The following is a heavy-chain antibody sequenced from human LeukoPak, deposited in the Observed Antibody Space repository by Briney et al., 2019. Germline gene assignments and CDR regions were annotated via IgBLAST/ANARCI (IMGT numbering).Heavy chain of an antibody. CDR3: ASFGGSYYDY. CDR2: IYYSGST. J-gene: IGHJ4*02. Sequence: SETLSLTCTVAGGSISSYYWNWIRQPPGKGLEWIGQIYYSGSTNYNPSLMSRVTISVDTSKHQFSLKLSSVTAADTAIYYCASFGGSYYDYWGQGILVTVYS. V-gene: IGHV4-59*13. CDR1: GGSISSYY. D-gene: IGHD1-26*01.